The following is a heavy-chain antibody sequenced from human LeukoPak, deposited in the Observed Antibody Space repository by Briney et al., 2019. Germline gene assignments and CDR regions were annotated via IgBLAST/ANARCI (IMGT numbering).Heavy chain of an antibody. Sequence: GGSLRLSCAASGFTFSNYYMSWIRQAPGKGLEWVSYISSSGSTIYYADSVKGRFTISRDSAKNSLYLQMNSLRAEDTAVYYCARVLRDYDSRAYDAFDIWGQGTMVTVSS. J-gene: IGHJ3*02. D-gene: IGHD3-22*01. CDR1: GFTFSNYY. CDR3: ARVLRDYDSRAYDAFDI. CDR2: ISSSGSTI. V-gene: IGHV3-11*04.